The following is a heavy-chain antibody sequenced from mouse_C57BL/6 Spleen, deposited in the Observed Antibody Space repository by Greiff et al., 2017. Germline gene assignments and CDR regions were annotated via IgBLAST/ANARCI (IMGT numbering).Heavy chain of an antibody. CDR1: GFTFSSYA. J-gene: IGHJ2*01. D-gene: IGHD2-4*01. CDR2: ISDGGSYT. Sequence: EVQRVESGGGLVKPGGSLKLSCAASGFTFSSYAMSWVRQTPEKRLEWVATISDGGSYTYYPDNVKGRFTISRDNAKNNLYLQMSHLKSEDTAMYYCARGGDYDYGFDYWGQGTTLTVSS. V-gene: IGHV5-4*01. CDR3: ARGGDYDYGFDY.